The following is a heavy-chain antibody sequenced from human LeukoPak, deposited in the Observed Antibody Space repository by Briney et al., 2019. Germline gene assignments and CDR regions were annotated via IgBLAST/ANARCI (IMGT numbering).Heavy chain of an antibody. CDR2: TYNSGST. D-gene: IGHD4-17*01. CDR3: ARGIESYGDYGY. J-gene: IGHJ4*02. Sequence: SETLSLTCTVSGGSISGSYWSWIRQPPGKGLEWIAYTYNSGSTNYNPSLKSRVTISIDTSKNQFSLKLSSLTAADTAIYYCARGIESYGDYGYWGQGILVTVSS. CDR1: GGSISGSY. V-gene: IGHV4-59*01.